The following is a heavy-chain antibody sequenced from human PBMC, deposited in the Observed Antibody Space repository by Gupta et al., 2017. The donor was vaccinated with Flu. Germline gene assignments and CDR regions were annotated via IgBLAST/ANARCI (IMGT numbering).Heavy chain of an antibody. J-gene: IGHJ6*01. Sequence: SAMNWGRQAPGKGLEWVSMIEGSGSTTYYVDSVKGRFTISRDNSKNTLYLQMDSLRAEDTAVYYCAKSYTNPYYHYDMDVWGLGTTVTVSS. D-gene: IGHD4-4*01. CDR2: IEGSGSTT. CDR3: AKSYTNPYYHYDMDV. V-gene: IGHV3-23*01. CDR1: SA.